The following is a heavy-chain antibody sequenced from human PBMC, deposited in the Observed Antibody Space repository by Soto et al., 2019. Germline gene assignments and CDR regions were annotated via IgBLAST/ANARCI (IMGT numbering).Heavy chain of an antibody. CDR2: IIPIFGTA. Sequence: QVQLVQSGAEVKKPGASVKVSCKASGYTFSSIGINWVRQAPGQGLEWMGGIIPIFGTANYAQKFQGRVTITADKSTSTAYMELSSLRSEDTAVYYCARVGATVDYYYGMDVWGQGTTVTVSS. J-gene: IGHJ6*02. CDR1: GYTFSSIG. CDR3: ARVGATVDYYYGMDV. D-gene: IGHD1-26*01. V-gene: IGHV1-69*06.